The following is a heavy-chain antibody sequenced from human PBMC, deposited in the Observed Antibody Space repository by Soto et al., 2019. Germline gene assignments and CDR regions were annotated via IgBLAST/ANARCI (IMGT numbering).Heavy chain of an antibody. D-gene: IGHD2-8*02. CDR2: INHSGST. CDR1: GGSFRGYY. V-gene: IGHV4-34*01. Sequence: WDTLSLNFAVYGGSFRGYYWSRIRQPPGKGLEWIGEINHSGSTNYNPSLKSRVTISVDTSKNQFSLKLTSVTAADTAVYYCARDKITGLFDYWGQG. CDR3: ARDKITGLFDY. J-gene: IGHJ4*02.